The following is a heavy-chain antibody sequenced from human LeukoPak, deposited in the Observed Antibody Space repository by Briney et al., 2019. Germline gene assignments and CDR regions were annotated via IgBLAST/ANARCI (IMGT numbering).Heavy chain of an antibody. J-gene: IGHJ3*02. Sequence: PGGSLRLSCAASGFTFSSYSMNWVRQAPGKGLGWVSSISSSSSYIYYADSVKGRFTISRDNAKNSLYLQMNSLRAEDTAVYYCARVAGSDAFDIWGQGTMVTVSS. V-gene: IGHV3-21*01. CDR2: ISSSSSYI. D-gene: IGHD3-10*01. CDR1: GFTFSSYS. CDR3: ARVAGSDAFDI.